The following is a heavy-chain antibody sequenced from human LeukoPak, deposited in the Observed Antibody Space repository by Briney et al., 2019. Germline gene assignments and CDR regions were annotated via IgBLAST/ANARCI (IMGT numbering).Heavy chain of an antibody. CDR3: ARDPPTITLAGNGNDY. CDR1: GFTFSNYA. V-gene: IGHV3-23*01. D-gene: IGHD6-19*01. CDR2: ISGSGGST. J-gene: IGHJ4*02. Sequence: GGSLRLSCAASGFTFSNYAMSWVRQAPGKGLEWVSVISGSGGSTYYADSVKGRFTISRDNSKNTLFLEMNSLRAEDTAVYYCARDPPTITLAGNGNDYWGQGTLVTVSS.